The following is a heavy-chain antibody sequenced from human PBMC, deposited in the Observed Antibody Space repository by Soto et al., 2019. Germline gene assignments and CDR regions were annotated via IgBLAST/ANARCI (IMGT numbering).Heavy chain of an antibody. CDR2: ISYDGSNK. CDR1: GFTFSSYG. V-gene: IGHV3-30*18. D-gene: IGHD1-26*01. Sequence: QVQLVESGGGVVQPGRSLRLSCAASGFTFSSYGMQWVRQAPGKGLEWVAVISYDGSNKYYADSVKGRFTISRDNSKNTLYLQMNSLTAKDTAVYYCAKDRPSGSRPYYYGMDVWGQGTTVNVSS. CDR3: AKDRPSGSRPYYYGMDV. J-gene: IGHJ6*02.